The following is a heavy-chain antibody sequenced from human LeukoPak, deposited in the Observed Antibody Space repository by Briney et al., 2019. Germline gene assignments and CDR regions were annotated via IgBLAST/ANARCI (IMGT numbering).Heavy chain of an antibody. Sequence: GGSLRLSCAASGFTFSSYAMSWVRRAPGKGLEWVSAISGSGGSTYYADSVKGRFTISRDNSKNTLYLQMNSLRAEDTAVYYCAKDWDIVVVPADAFDIWGQGTMVTVSS. CDR3: AKDWDIVVVPADAFDI. CDR1: GFTFSSYA. D-gene: IGHD2-2*01. V-gene: IGHV3-23*01. CDR2: ISGSGGST. J-gene: IGHJ3*02.